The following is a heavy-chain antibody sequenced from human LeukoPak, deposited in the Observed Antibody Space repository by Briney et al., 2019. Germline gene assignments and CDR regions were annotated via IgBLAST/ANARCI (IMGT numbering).Heavy chain of an antibody. CDR1: GFTFSNYG. J-gene: IGHJ4*02. CDR2: ISYDGNNK. Sequence: GGSLRLSCAASGFTFSNYGMHWVRQAPGKGPEWMVVISYDGNNKYYADSVKGRFTISRDNSKSTLYLQMNNLRVDDTAVYYCARDRGTQLWPGGNYLEDWGQGTLVTVSS. CDR3: ARDRGTQLWPGGNYLED. V-gene: IGHV3-30*03. D-gene: IGHD5-18*01.